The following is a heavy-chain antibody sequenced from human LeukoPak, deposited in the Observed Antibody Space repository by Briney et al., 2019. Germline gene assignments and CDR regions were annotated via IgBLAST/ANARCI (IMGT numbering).Heavy chain of an antibody. CDR3: ARLLGYDHSGSLPAVLRYFFDS. CDR1: GGSISSSSYY. V-gene: IGHV4-39*01. D-gene: IGHD3-22*01. Sequence: PSETLSLTCTVSGGSISSSSYYWGWIRQPPGKGLEWIGSIYYTGSTYYSPSLKSRITISVDTSKNQFSLRLSSMTAADTAVYYCARLLGYDHSGSLPAVLRYFFDSWGQGTLVTVSS. J-gene: IGHJ4*02. CDR2: IYYTGST.